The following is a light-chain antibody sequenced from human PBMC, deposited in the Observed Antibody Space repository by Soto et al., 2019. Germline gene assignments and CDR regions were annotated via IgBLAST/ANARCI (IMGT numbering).Light chain of an antibody. CDR3: HQSYNWPRVT. J-gene: IGKJ5*01. Sequence: EIVLTQSPATLSLSPGERVTFSCRASQSVSNSLAWYQQKPGQPPRLLIYDVSNRATGIPDRFSGSGSGTDFTLTITRLEPEDFAVYFCHQSYNWPRVTCGQGTRLEIK. V-gene: IGKV3-11*01. CDR1: QSVSNS. CDR2: DVS.